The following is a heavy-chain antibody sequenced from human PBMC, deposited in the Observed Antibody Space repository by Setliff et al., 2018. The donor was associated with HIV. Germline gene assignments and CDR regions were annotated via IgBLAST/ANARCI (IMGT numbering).Heavy chain of an antibody. V-gene: IGHV3-49*04. CDR2: IRSKTYGATA. Sequence: GGSLRLSCTASGFNFSDHAMTWARQAPGKGLEWVGFIRSKTYGATAEYAASVKGRFTLSRGDSKSIAYLQMNNLKIEDTAVYYCSRDVLTSGYWGQGTLVTVSS. CDR1: GFNFSDHA. J-gene: IGHJ4*02. CDR3: SRDVLTSGY. D-gene: IGHD4-17*01.